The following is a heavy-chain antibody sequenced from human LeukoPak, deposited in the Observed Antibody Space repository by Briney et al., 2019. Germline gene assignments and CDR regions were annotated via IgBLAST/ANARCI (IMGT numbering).Heavy chain of an antibody. V-gene: IGHV1-2*02. CDR1: GYTFTGYY. Sequence: ALVKVSCKASGYTFTGYYMHWVRQAPGQGLEWMGWINPNSGGTNYAQKFQGRVTMTRDTSISTAYMELSRLRSDDTAVYYCARVGLYCTNGVCYRQVLFDYWGQGTLVTVSS. D-gene: IGHD2-8*01. J-gene: IGHJ4*02. CDR3: ARVGLYCTNGVCYRQVLFDY. CDR2: INPNSGGT.